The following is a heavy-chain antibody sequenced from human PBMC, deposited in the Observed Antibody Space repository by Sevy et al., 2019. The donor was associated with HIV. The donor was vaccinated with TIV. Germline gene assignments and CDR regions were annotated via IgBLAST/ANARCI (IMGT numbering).Heavy chain of an antibody. D-gene: IGHD3-16*01. CDR2: ISSTSNYI. Sequence: GGSLRLSCAASGFTFSSYSMNWVRQAPGKGLEWVSSISSTSNYIYYADSVKVGYTISRDNAKNSRHLPMNSLRAEDKAVYYCARDGGSTDRGFDVWGQGTTVTVSS. J-gene: IGHJ6*02. V-gene: IGHV3-21*01. CDR1: GFTFSSYS. CDR3: ARDGGSTDRGFDV.